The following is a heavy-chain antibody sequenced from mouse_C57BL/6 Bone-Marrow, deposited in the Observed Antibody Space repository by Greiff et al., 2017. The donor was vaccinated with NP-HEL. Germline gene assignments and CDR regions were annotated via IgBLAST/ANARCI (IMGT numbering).Heavy chain of an antibody. CDR2: ISSGGSYT. V-gene: IGHV5-6*02. J-gene: IGHJ3*01. CDR1: GFTFSSYG. D-gene: IGHD2-4*01. CDR3: ARQYYDWFAY. Sequence: DVMLVESGGDLVKPGGSLKLSCAASGFTFSSYGMSWVRQTPDKRLEWVATISSGGSYTYYPDSVKGRFTISRDNAKNTLYLQMSSLKSEDTAMYYCARQYYDWFAYWGQGTLVTVSA.